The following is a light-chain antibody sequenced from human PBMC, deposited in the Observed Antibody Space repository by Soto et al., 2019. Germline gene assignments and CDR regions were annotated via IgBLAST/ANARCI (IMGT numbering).Light chain of an antibody. V-gene: IGKV1-39*01. CDR3: QQSYSTPLT. CDR1: QSISSY. J-gene: IGKJ4*02. Sequence: DIQMTQSPSSLSASVGDSVTITCGASQSISSYLNWYQQKPGKAPKLLIYAASSLKSGVPSRFSGSGSGTDFTLTISSLQPEDFATYYCQQSYSTPLTFGGGTNVEIK. CDR2: AAS.